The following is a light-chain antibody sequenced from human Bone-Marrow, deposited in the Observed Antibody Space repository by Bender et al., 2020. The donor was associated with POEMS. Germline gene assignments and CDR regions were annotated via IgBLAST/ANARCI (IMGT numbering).Light chain of an antibody. CDR1: SDDVGGYIY. CDR2: EVT. CDR3: CSYSGSTHYV. V-gene: IGLV2-8*01. J-gene: IGLJ1*01. Sequence: QSALTQPASVSGSPGQSVTISCTGTSDDVGGYIYVSWFQHHPGKVPKLLIYEVTKRPSGVPDRFSGSKSGNTASLTVSGLQAEDEADYYCCSYSGSTHYVFGSGTKVTVL.